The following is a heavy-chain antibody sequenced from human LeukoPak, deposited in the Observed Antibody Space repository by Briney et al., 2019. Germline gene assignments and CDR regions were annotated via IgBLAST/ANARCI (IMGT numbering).Heavy chain of an antibody. CDR1: GYTFTGYY. V-gene: IGHV1-2*02. CDR2: INPNSGGT. Sequence: ASVKVSCKASGYTFTGYYMHWVRQAPGQGLEWMGWINPNSGGTNYAQKFQGRVTMTRDTSISTAYMELRSLRSDDTAVYYCARAPSVAVAGKPNYDYWGQGTLVTVSS. D-gene: IGHD6-19*01. J-gene: IGHJ4*02. CDR3: ARAPSVAVAGKPNYDY.